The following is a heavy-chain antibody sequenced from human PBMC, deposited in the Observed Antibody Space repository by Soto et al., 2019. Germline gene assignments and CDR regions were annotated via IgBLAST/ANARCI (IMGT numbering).Heavy chain of an antibody. J-gene: IGHJ4*02. CDR2: IIPMFGIK. D-gene: IGHD6-6*01. CDR1: GGTFNTYA. CDR3: ASATSIAIGLRN. V-gene: IGHV1-69*01. Sequence: QLQLVQSGAEVKERGSSVKISCKTSGGTFNTYALTWVRQAPGQGLEWIGGIIPMFGIKNVAQRFQGRVTLNADDSMTTAYMELRSLRSDDTAVYYCASATSIAIGLRNWGQGTLVTVSS.